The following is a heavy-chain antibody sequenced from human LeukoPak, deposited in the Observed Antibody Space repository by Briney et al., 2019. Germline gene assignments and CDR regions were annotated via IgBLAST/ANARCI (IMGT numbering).Heavy chain of an antibody. Sequence: GGSLRLSCAASGFTFSAFAMTWVRQAPGKAPEWVSSITGGANRAFYADSVKGRFTFSRDNSKNTLYLQMNSLRAEDTAVYYCGKGAAAGKVDWFDPWGQGTLVTVSS. V-gene: IGHV3-23*01. CDR2: ITGGANRA. CDR1: GFTFSAFA. J-gene: IGHJ5*02. CDR3: GKGAAAGKVDWFDP. D-gene: IGHD6-13*01.